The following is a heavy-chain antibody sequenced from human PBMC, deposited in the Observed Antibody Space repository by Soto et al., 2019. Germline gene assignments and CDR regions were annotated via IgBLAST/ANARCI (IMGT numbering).Heavy chain of an antibody. J-gene: IGHJ5*02. V-gene: IGHV1-2*02. CDR1: RYSFTDSH. CDR2: IAHSSGGT. CDR3: ATDLGSGRIP. D-gene: IGHD6-25*01. Sequence: ASVKVSWKTSRYSFTDSHLHWVRQAPGQGLEWMGWIAHSSGGTEFARKFQGRLTMTRDTSISTAYMELCSLGSDDTAVYFCATDLGSGRIPWGQGTLVTVSS.